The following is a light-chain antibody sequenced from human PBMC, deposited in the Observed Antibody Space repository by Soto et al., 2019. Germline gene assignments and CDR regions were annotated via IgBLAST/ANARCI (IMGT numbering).Light chain of an antibody. Sequence: QSVLTQPPSASGSPGQSSTISCTGTSSDVGAFNYVSWYQQHPGKAPKLMIFEINKRPSRVPDRFSGSKSGNSASLTDSGLQTEDEADYYCSSYAGSNSYVFGSGTTVTVL. CDR3: SSYAGSNSYV. J-gene: IGLJ1*01. CDR2: EIN. CDR1: SSDVGAFNY. V-gene: IGLV2-8*01.